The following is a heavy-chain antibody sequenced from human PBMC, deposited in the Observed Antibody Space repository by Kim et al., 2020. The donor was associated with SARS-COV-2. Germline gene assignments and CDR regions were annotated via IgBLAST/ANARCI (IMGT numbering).Heavy chain of an antibody. J-gene: IGHJ5*02. V-gene: IGHV3-74*01. CDR3: VRGVSTSDTSFDP. Sequence: GGSLRLSCAASGFTFSSYWMHWVRQAPGKGLVWVSRIKSDGSSTSYADSVKGRFTVSRDNAKNTLFLQMNSLRVEDTAVYYCVRGVSTSDTSFDPWGPGT. CDR2: IKSDGSST. CDR1: GFTFSSYW.